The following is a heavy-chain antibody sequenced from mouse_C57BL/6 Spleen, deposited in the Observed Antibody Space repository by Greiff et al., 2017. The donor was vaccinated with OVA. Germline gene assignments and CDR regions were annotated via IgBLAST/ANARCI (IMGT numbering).Heavy chain of an antibody. D-gene: IGHD2-5*01. V-gene: IGHV1-55*01. Sequence: QVQLKQPGAELVKPGASVKMSCKASGYTFTSYWITWVKQRPGQGLEWIGDIYPGSGSTNYNEKFKSKATLTVDTSSSTAYMQLSSLTSEDSAVYYCARSSNYVNYYAMDYWGQGTSVTVSS. CDR3: ARSSNYVNYYAMDY. CDR2: IYPGSGST. J-gene: IGHJ4*01. CDR1: GYTFTSYW.